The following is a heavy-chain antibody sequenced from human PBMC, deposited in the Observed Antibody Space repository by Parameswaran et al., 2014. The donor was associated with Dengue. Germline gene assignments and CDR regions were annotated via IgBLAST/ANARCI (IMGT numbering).Heavy chain of an antibody. J-gene: IGHJ4*02. CDR3: ASIGYSSGWSEGLDY. CDR2: IYYSGST. V-gene: IGHV4-39*01. D-gene: IGHD6-19*01. CDR1: GGSISSSSYY. Sequence: ASETLSLTCTVSGGSISSSSYYWGWIRQPPGKGLEWIGSIYYSGSTYYNPSLKSRVTISVDTSKNQFSLKLSSVTAADTAVYYCASIGYSSGWSEGLDYWGQGTLVTVSS.